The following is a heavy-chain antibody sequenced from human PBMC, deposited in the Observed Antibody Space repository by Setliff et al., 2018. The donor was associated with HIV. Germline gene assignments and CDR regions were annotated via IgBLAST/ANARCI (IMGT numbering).Heavy chain of an antibody. CDR1: GYSISSGYY. V-gene: IGHV4-38-2*01. CDR3: ASRIYYYDESRVLREEGFVP. D-gene: IGHD3-22*01. CDR2: ICHSGST. Sequence: SETLSLTCAVSGYSISSGYYWGWIRQPPGKGLEWIGSICHSGSTYYNPSLKSRVTISVDTSKNQFSLKLSSEIAADTAMYYCASRIYYYDESRVLREEGFVPWGQGTLVTVSS. J-gene: IGHJ5*02.